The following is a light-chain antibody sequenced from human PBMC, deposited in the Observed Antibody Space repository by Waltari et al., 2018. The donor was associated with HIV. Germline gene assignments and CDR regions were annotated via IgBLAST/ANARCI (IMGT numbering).Light chain of an antibody. CDR2: RNV. CDR1: TSNVGKNY. Sequence: QSGLRQPPSTSRPPGQRVVISCSGSTSNVGKNYVSCFQQLPGAAPRLLIYRNVCRPSGFPDRVTAAKAGSSASLVISGLRSDDEAEYVCASWDDAVSSWLFGGGTKLTVL. J-gene: IGLJ6*01. V-gene: IGLV1-47*01. CDR3: ASWDDAVSSWL.